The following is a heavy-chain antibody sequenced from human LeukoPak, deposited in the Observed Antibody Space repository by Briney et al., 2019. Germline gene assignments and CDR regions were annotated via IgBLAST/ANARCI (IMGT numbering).Heavy chain of an antibody. Sequence: ASVKVSCKASGYTFTGYYMHWVRQAPGQGLEWMGWMNPNSGNTGYAQKFQGRVTMTRNTSKSTAYMELSSLRSEDTAVYYCARTCTNGVCYEGADFDYWGRGTLVTVSS. V-gene: IGHV1-8*02. CDR1: GYTFTGYY. CDR2: MNPNSGNT. CDR3: ARTCTNGVCYEGADFDY. J-gene: IGHJ4*02. D-gene: IGHD2-8*01.